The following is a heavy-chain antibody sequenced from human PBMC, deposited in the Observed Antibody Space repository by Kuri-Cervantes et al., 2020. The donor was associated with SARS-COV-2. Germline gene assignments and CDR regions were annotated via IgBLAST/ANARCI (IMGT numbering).Heavy chain of an antibody. CDR1: GYTFTSYG. CDR2: ISAYNGST. Sequence: ASVKVSCKASGYTFTSYGISWVRQAPGQGLEWMGWISAYNGSTNYAQKPQGRVTMTTDTSTSTAYMELRSLRSDDTAVYYCARGHSALKRELLPFDYWGQGTLVTVSS. CDR3: ARGHSALKRELLPFDY. V-gene: IGHV1-18*01. D-gene: IGHD1-26*01. J-gene: IGHJ4*02.